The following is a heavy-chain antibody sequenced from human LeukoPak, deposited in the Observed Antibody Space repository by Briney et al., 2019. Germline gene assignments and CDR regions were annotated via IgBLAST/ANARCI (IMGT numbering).Heavy chain of an antibody. CDR3: AGHPPRGLLWGIAY. J-gene: IGHJ4*02. V-gene: IGHV4-59*08. CDR2: IYYSGST. D-gene: IGHD1-26*01. Sequence: SETLSLTCTVSGGSISSYYWSWIRQPPEKGLEWIGNIYYSGSTNYNPSLKSRVTISEDTSKNQFSLKLNSVTAADTAVYYCAGHPPRGLLWGIAYWGQGTLVTVSS. CDR1: GGSISSYY.